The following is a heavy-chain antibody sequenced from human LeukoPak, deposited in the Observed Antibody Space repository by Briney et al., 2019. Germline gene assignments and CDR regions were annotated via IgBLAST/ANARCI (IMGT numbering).Heavy chain of an antibody. J-gene: IGHJ4*02. D-gene: IGHD3-22*01. CDR3: ARVRTQFIDDSSGSFDY. CDR1: GYTFTGYY. CDR2: INPNSGGT. Sequence: ASVKVSCKASGYTFTGYYMHWVRQAPGQGLEWMGWINPNSGGTNYAQKFQGRVTMTRDTSISTAYMELSSLKSEDTAVYYCARVRTQFIDDSSGSFDYWGQGTLVTVSS. V-gene: IGHV1-2*02.